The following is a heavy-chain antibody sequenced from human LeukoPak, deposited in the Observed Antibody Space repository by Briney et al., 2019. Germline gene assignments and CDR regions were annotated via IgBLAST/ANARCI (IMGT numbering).Heavy chain of an antibody. J-gene: IGHJ6*02. CDR3: ARQADYYDSSGPFYYYYGMDV. CDR1: GYSFTSYW. V-gene: IGHV5-51*01. CDR2: IYPGDSDT. Sequence: GESLKISCKGSGYSFTSYWIGWVRQMPGKGLEWMGIIYPGDSDTRYSPSFQCQVTISADESISTAYLQWSSLKASDTAMYYCARQADYYDSSGPFYYYYGMDVWGQGTTVTVSS. D-gene: IGHD3-22*01.